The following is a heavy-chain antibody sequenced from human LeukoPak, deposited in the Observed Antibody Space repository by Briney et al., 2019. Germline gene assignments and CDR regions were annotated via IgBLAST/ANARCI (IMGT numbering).Heavy chain of an antibody. J-gene: IGHJ6*02. CDR3: ARDPEALAITIFGVVTDNYYYGMDV. CDR2: ISYDGSNK. V-gene: IGHV3-30*03. D-gene: IGHD3-3*01. CDR1: GFTFSSYG. Sequence: GGSLRLSCAASGFTFSSYGMHWVRQAPGKGLEWVAVISYDGSNKYYADSVKGRFTISRDNSKNTLYLQMNSLRAEDTAVYYCARDPEALAITIFGVVTDNYYYGMDVWGQGTTVTVSS.